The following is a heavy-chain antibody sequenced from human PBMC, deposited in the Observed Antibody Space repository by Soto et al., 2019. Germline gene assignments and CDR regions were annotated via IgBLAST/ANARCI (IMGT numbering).Heavy chain of an antibody. V-gene: IGHV3-23*01. J-gene: IGHJ6*02. CDR2: ISGSGGST. Sequence: VGSLRLSCAASGLTFSSYAMSWVRQAPGKGLEWVSAISGSGGSTYYADSVKGRFTISRDNSKNTLYLQMNSLRAEDTAVYYCANGLGRSNYGRAAWGQGTTVTVSS. CDR3: ANGLGRSNYGRAA. D-gene: IGHD1-26*01. CDR1: GLTFSSYA.